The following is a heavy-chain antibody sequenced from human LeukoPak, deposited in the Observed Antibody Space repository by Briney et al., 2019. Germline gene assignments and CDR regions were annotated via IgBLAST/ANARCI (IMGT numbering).Heavy chain of an antibody. CDR1: GFTFSSYA. CDR3: AKVLYDFWSGYYSNYYYYMDV. D-gene: IGHD3-3*01. V-gene: IGHV3-23*01. J-gene: IGHJ6*03. CDR2: IRGSGGST. Sequence: PGGSLRLSCAASGFTFSSYAMSWVRQAPGKGLEWVSAIRGSGGSTYYADSVKGRFTISRDNSKNTLYLQMNSLRAEDTAVYYCAKVLYDFWSGYYSNYYYYMDVWGKGTTVTVSS.